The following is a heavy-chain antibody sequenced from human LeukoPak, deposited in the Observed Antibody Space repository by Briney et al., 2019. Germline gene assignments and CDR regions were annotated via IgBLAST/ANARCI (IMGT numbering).Heavy chain of an antibody. Sequence: ASVKVSCKASGYTFTSYYMHWVRQAPGQGLEWMGIINPSGGSTSYAQKFQGRDTMTRDTSTSTVYMELSSLRSEDTAVYYCARDGDGYNYGFGIDYWGQGTLVTVSS. CDR3: ARDGDGYNYGFGIDY. J-gene: IGHJ4*02. D-gene: IGHD5-24*01. CDR2: INPSGGST. CDR1: GYTFTSYY. V-gene: IGHV1-46*01.